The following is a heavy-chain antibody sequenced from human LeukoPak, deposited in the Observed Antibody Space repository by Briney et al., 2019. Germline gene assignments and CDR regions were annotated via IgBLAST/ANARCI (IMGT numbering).Heavy chain of an antibody. V-gene: IGHV3-7*04. CDR1: GSTFSNYW. D-gene: IGHD3-22*01. CDR2: MKEDGSEK. J-gene: IGHJ3*02. Sequence: PGGSLRLSCAASGSTFSNYWMSWVRQAPGKGLEWVANMKEDGSEKYYVDSVLGRFTISRDNAKNSLYLQMNSLRGEDTAVYYCARVYYYDSSGYYRPLTPHAFDIWGQGTVVTVSS. CDR3: ARVYYYDSSGYYRPLTPHAFDI.